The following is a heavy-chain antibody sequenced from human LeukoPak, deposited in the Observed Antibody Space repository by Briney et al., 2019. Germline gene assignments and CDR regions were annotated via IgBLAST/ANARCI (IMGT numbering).Heavy chain of an antibody. J-gene: IGHJ4*02. CDR2: MNPNSSNT. CDR3: ARGRRDIVVVVAATLSDY. CDR1: GYTFTSYD. Sequence: ASVKVSCKASGYTFTSYDINWVRQATGQGLEWMGWMNPNSSNTGYAQKFQGRVTMTRNTSISTAYMELSSLRSEDTAVYYCARGRRDIVVVVAATLSDYWGQGTLVTVSS. V-gene: IGHV1-8*01. D-gene: IGHD2-15*01.